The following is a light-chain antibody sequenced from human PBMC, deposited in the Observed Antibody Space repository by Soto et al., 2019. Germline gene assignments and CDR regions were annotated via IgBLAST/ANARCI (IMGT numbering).Light chain of an antibody. Sequence: DIQMTHSPSTLSASVGDIVTITCRASQSIQNWLAWYQQKPGKAPNLLIYTASSLQSGVPSRFSGSGSGTDFTLTINGLQPEDFATYYCQQAASFPITFGQGTRLEIK. CDR2: TAS. J-gene: IGKJ5*01. CDR3: QQAASFPIT. V-gene: IGKV1-12*01. CDR1: QSIQNW.